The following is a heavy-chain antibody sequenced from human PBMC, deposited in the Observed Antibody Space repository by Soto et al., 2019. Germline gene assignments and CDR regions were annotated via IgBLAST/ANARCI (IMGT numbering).Heavy chain of an antibody. CDR1: GYSFTSYW. D-gene: IGHD3-22*01. V-gene: IGHV5-10-1*01. J-gene: IGHJ4*02. CDR2: IDPSDSYT. Sequence: ESLKISCKGSGYSFTSYWISWVRQMPGKGLEWMGRIDPSDSYTNYSPSFQGHVTISADKSISTAYLQWSSLKASDTAMYYCARHLPGYYDSSGFDYWGQGTLVTVSS. CDR3: ARHLPGYYDSSGFDY.